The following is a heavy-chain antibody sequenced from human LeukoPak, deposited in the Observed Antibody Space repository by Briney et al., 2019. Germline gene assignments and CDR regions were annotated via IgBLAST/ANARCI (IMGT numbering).Heavy chain of an antibody. CDR3: TRRTYGATAGRGDPYYFNN. Sequence: GGSLRLSCAPSGFTFDDYVLTWLRQGPPKELHWVSGINLCGDSTESSDSVKGRFTISRDNAKNSLYLQMNSLRAEDTALYYCTRRTYGATAGRGDPYYFNNWGQGILVTVSS. CDR1: GFTFDDYV. V-gene: IGHV3-20*04. D-gene: IGHD6-13*01. CDR2: INLCGDST. J-gene: IGHJ4*02.